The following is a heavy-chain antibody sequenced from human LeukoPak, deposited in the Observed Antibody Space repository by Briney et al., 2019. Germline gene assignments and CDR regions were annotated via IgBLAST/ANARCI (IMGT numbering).Heavy chain of an antibody. J-gene: IGHJ4*02. Sequence: GGSLRLSCAASGFTFSDHYMDWVRQAPGKGLEWVGRIRYKGSSYTTEYAATVKGRFSISRDDSKNSLYLQMNSLKTEDTAVYFWARDAGQGHYFDYWGQGTLVTVSS. CDR3: ARDAGQGHYFDY. CDR1: GFTFSDHY. V-gene: IGHV3-72*01. CDR2: IRYKGSSYTT.